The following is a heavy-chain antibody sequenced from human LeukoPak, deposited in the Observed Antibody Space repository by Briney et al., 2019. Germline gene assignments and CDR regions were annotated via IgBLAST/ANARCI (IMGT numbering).Heavy chain of an antibody. CDR1: GFTFSSYS. D-gene: IGHD3-10*01. CDR3: AKDLRAEVG. V-gene: IGHV3-21*01. Sequence: RGSLRLSCAASGFTFSSYSMNWVRQAPGEGLEWVSSISSSSSYIYYADSVKGRFTISRDNAKNTLYLQMNSLRAEDTAVYYCAKDLRAEVGWGQGTLVTVSS. CDR2: ISSSSSYI. J-gene: IGHJ4*02.